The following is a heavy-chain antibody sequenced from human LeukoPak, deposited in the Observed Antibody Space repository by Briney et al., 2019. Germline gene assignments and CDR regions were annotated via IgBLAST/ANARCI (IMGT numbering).Heavy chain of an antibody. J-gene: IGHJ4*02. CDR2: ISSNGGST. Sequence: PGGSLRLSCSASGFTFNSYVMHWVRQAPGKGLEYVSAISSNGGSTYYADSVKGRFTISRDNSKNTLYLQMSSLRGEDTAVYYCAKEYDSGSGSYFDYWGQGTLVTVSS. D-gene: IGHD3-10*01. CDR3: AKEYDSGSGSYFDY. CDR1: GFTFNSYV. V-gene: IGHV3-64D*09.